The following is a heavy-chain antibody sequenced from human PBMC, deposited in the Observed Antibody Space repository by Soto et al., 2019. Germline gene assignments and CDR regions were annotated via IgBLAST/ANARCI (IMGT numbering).Heavy chain of an antibody. CDR2: INHSGST. J-gene: IGHJ4*02. Sequence: SETLCLTCAVYGGSFSGYYGNGIRQPPGKGLEWIGEINHSGSTNYNPSLKSRVTISVDTSKNQFSLKLSSVTAADTAVYYCARGYGRNFAYWGQGTLVTVS. D-gene: IGHD3-10*01. CDR1: GGSFSGYY. V-gene: IGHV4-34*01. CDR3: ARGYGRNFAY.